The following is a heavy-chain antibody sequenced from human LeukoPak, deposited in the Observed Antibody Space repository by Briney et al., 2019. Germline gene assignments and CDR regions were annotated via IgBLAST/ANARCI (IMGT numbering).Heavy chain of an antibody. J-gene: IGHJ6*03. CDR1: GGSISSYY. Sequence: SETLSLTCTVSGGSISSYYWSWIRQPPGKGLEWIGYIYYSGSTNYNPSLKSRVTISVDTSKNQFSLKLSSVTAADTAVYYCAKHGGGYSYYYYYYYRDVWAKGTRVPVS. D-gene: IGHD4-23*01. CDR2: IYYSGST. V-gene: IGHV4-59*08. CDR3: AKHGGGYSYYYYYYYRDV.